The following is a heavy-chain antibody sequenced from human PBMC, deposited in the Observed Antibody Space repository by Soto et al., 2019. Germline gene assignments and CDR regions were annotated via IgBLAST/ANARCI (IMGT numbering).Heavy chain of an antibody. V-gene: IGHV4-39*01. CDR3: GSHRARNWFEP. Sequence: SQPQSLTCIVSAGYISSSSYYWGWIRHPPGKGLEWTGSIYYSGSTYYNPSLKSRVTISVDTSKNQFSLKLSSVTAADTAVFYCGSHRARNWFEPWGKGTLVTVS. CDR1: AGYISSSSYY. D-gene: IGHD6-6*01. CDR2: IYYSGST. J-gene: IGHJ5*02.